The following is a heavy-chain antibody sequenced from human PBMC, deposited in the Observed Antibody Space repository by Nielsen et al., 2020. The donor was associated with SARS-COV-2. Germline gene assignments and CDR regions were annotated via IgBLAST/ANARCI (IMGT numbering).Heavy chain of an antibody. CDR2: INPNSGGT. V-gene: IGHV1-2*02. J-gene: IGHJ4*02. CDR3: ARTGIAVAGIDFDY. CDR1: RYTFTGYY. D-gene: IGHD6-19*01. Sequence: ASVKVSCKASRYTFTGYYMHWVRQAPGQGLEWMGWINPNSGGTNYAQKFQGRVTMTRDTSISTAYMELSRLRSDDTAVYYCARTGIAVAGIDFDYWGQGTLVTVSS.